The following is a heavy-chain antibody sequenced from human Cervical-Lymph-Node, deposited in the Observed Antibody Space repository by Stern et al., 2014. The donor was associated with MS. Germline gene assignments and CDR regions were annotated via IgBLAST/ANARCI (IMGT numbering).Heavy chain of an antibody. Sequence: QVQLVQSGPGLVKPSQTLSLTCTVSGGSISSSGYYWSWIRQPADKGLEWIGRIHDSGSTYYNPSLKSRVTISTDTAKNQVSLHMTSGTAADTAVYYCATTRWDLFTWNWFDPWGQGTLVTVSS. J-gene: IGHJ5*02. V-gene: IGHV4-61*02. CDR3: ATTRWDLFTWNWFDP. CDR1: GGSISSSGYY. D-gene: IGHD1-26*01. CDR2: IHDSGST.